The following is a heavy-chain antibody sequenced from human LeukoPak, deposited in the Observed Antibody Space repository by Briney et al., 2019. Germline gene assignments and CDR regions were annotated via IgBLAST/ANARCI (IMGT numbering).Heavy chain of an antibody. D-gene: IGHD2-2*01. J-gene: IGHJ1*01. CDR2: ISSSSSTI. Sequence: GGSLRLSCAASGFTFSSYSMNWVRQAPGKGLEWVSYISSSSSTIYYADSVKGRFTISRDNAKNSLYLLMNSLRAEDTAVYYCAGAAAMSEYFQHWGQGTLVTVSS. CDR3: AGAAAMSEYFQH. V-gene: IGHV3-48*04. CDR1: GFTFSSYS.